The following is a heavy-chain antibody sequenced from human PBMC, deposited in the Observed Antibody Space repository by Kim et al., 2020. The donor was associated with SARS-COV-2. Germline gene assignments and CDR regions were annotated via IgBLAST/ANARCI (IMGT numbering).Heavy chain of an antibody. Sequence: KGRFTLSRDNAKNSLYLQMNSLRAEDTAVYYCARMNFWSGYQIDNWFDPWGQGTLVTVSS. V-gene: IGHV3-11*06. D-gene: IGHD3-3*01. CDR3: ARMNFWSGYQIDNWFDP. J-gene: IGHJ5*02.